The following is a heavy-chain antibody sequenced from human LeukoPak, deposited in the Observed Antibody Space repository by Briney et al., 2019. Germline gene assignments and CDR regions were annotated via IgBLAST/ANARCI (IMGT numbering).Heavy chain of an antibody. Sequence: GGSLRLSCAASGFPFSTYAMNWVRQAPGKGLEWVSVITGSGGFTQYADSVKGRSTISRDNSKNTVYLQMNSLRVEDTALYYCVRPLDYWGQGTLVTVSS. D-gene: IGHD1-14*01. CDR2: ITGSGGFT. CDR1: GFPFSTYA. CDR3: VRPLDY. V-gene: IGHV3-23*01. J-gene: IGHJ4*02.